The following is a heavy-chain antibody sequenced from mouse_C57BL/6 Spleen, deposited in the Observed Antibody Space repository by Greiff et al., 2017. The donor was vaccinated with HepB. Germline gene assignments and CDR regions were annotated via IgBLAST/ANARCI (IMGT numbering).Heavy chain of an antibody. CDR2: INPSNGGT. D-gene: IGHD1-1*01. V-gene: IGHV1-53*01. CDR1: GYTFTSYW. Sequence: QVQLQQPGTELVKPGASVKLSCKASGYTFTSYWMHWVKQRPGQGLEWIGNINPSNGGTNYNEKFKSKATLTVDKSSSTAYMQLSSLTSEDSAVYYRARWGYGSSYDYFDYWGQGTTRTVSS. CDR3: ARWGYGSSYDYFDY. J-gene: IGHJ2*01.